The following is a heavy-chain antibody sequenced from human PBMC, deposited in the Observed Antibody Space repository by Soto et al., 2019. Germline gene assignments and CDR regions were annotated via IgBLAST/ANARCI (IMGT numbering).Heavy chain of an antibody. J-gene: IGHJ6*02. Sequence: ASVKVSCKASGYTFNGNYIHWVRQAPGQGLEWMGWINPDSGGTNSAQTFQGRVTMTRDTSVTTAYMVLGRLRSDDTAVYYCARDPRPPSGWLGFWEYGMDVWGQGTTVTVSS. D-gene: IGHD3-3*01. CDR2: INPDSGGT. CDR1: GYTFNGNY. CDR3: ARDPRPPSGWLGFWEYGMDV. V-gene: IGHV1-2*02.